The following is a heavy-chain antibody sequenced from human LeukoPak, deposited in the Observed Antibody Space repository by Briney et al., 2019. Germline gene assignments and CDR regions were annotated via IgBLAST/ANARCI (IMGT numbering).Heavy chain of an antibody. CDR1: AGSISSYY. D-gene: IGHD2-15*01. CDR2: IYSSGST. V-gene: IGHV4-4*07. CDR3: ARGVIAPNYGMDV. Sequence: SETLSLTCTVSAGSISSYYWSWIRQPAGKGLEWIGRIYSSGSTNYNPSLKTRVTMSMDTSKNQFSLKLSSVTAADTAVYYCARGVIAPNYGMDVWGPGTTVTVSS. J-gene: IGHJ6*02.